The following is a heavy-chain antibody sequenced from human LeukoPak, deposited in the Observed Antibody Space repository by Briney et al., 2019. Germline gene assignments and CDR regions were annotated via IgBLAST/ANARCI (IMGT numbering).Heavy chain of an antibody. CDR3: ARVYGWSVDY. Sequence: GGSLRLSCAASGFTFSSYEMNWVRQAPGKGLEWVSYISSSGSTIYYPDSVKGRFTISRDNAKNSLYLQMNSLRAEDTAVYYCARVYGWSVDYWGQGTLVTVSS. D-gene: IGHD2-15*01. CDR2: ISSSGSTI. CDR1: GFTFSSYE. J-gene: IGHJ4*02. V-gene: IGHV3-48*03.